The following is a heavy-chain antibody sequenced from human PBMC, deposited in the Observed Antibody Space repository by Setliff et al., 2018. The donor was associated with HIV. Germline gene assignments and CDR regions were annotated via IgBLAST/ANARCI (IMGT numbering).Heavy chain of an antibody. CDR2: ISSSSSYT. V-gene: IGHV3-11*05. J-gene: IGHJ4*02. D-gene: IGHD3-22*01. CDR1: GFIFSDYG. Sequence: GGSLRLSCAAAGFIFSDYGIHWIRQAPGKGLEWVSYISSSSSYTNYADSVKGRFTISKDNAKNSLYLQMNSLRAEDTAVYYCARDYYDSSGSFDYWGQGTLVTVSS. CDR3: ARDYYDSSGSFDY.